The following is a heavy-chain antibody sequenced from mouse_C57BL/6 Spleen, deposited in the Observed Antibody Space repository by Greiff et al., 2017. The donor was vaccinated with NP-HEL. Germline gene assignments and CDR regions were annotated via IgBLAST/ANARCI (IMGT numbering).Heavy chain of an antibody. J-gene: IGHJ3*01. V-gene: IGHV5-6*01. D-gene: IGHD2-5*01. CDR3: ARLYSNYLAWFAY. CDR1: GFTFSSYG. Sequence: EVQRVESGGDLVKPGGSLKLSCAASGFTFSSYGMSWVRQTPDKRLEWVATISSGGSYTYYPDSVKGRFTISRDNAKNTLYLQMSSLKSEDTAMYYCARLYSNYLAWFAYWGQGTLVTVSA. CDR2: ISSGGSYT.